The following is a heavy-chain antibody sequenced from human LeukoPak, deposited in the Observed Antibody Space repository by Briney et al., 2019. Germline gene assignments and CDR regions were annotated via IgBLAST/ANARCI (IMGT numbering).Heavy chain of an antibody. D-gene: IGHD2-8*02. CDR1: GFTFSSHA. J-gene: IGHJ6*02. Sequence: GMSLRLSCAVSGFTFSSHAMNWVRQAPGKGLEWIAGINIRSTGTYYADSVKRRFTISRDDSKNTLYLQMNTLSVEDTAVYYCAKLLGTMWPMWGLDVWGQGTTVTVSS. V-gene: IGHV3-23*01. CDR2: INIRSTGT. CDR3: AKLLGTMWPMWGLDV.